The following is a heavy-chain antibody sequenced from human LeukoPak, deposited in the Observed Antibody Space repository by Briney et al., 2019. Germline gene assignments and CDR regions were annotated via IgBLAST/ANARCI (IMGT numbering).Heavy chain of an antibody. Sequence: GGSLRLSCAASGFSFSSYWMSWVRQAPGKGLEWVANIKQDGSEKYYVDSVKGRFTISRDNAKNSLYLQMNSLRAEDTAVYYCAKLYGYSSSWAPDDYWGQGTLVTVSS. V-gene: IGHV3-7*01. CDR2: IKQDGSEK. J-gene: IGHJ4*02. CDR3: AKLYGYSSSWAPDDY. CDR1: GFSFSSYW. D-gene: IGHD6-13*01.